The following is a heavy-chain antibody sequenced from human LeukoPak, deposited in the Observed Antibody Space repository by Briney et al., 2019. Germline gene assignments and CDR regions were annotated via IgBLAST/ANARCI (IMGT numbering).Heavy chain of an antibody. J-gene: IGHJ5*02. Sequence: GASVKVSCKASGYTFTGYYMHWVRQAPGQGLEWMGWINPNSGGTNYAQKFQGRVTMTRDTSISTAYMELSRLRSDDTAVYYCARAVTSSSSWYKWVNWFDPWGQGTLVTVSS. CDR2: INPNSGGT. CDR1: GYTFTGYY. V-gene: IGHV1-2*02. D-gene: IGHD6-13*01. CDR3: ARAVTSSSSWYKWVNWFDP.